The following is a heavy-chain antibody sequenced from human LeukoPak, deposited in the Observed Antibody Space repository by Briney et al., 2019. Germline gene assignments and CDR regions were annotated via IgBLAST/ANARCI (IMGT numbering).Heavy chain of an antibody. CDR2: TRNKANSYTT. D-gene: IGHD3-22*01. Sequence: GGSLRLSCPASGFTLTQPYMDRVRQAPGKGLEWVGRTRNKANSYTTEYAASVKGRFTIPRDDSKNSLYLQMNSLKTEDTAVYYCARVFYDSSGYSLDYLGQGTLVTVSS. CDR1: GFTLTQPY. CDR3: ARVFYDSSGYSLDY. V-gene: IGHV3-72*01. J-gene: IGHJ4*02.